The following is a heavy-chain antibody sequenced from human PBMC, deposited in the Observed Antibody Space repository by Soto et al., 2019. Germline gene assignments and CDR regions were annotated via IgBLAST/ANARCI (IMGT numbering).Heavy chain of an antibody. D-gene: IGHD5-12*01. Sequence: GGALRLSCASSGFPVSRMSWLLQPPGKGLNWISVIYSDFSTTYTHSVKGRFSISRDKSKNTLYLKMNSVRVEDTAVYYCVRERECDGYAELWGQGTLVTVSS. CDR1: GFPVSR. J-gene: IGHJ4*02. CDR3: VRERECDGYAEL. V-gene: IGHV3-66*01. CDR2: IYSDFST.